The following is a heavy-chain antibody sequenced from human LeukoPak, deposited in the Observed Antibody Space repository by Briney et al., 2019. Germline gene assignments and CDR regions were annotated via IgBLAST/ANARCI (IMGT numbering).Heavy chain of an antibody. D-gene: IGHD2-15*01. CDR1: VYSFTNCW. J-gene: IGHJ4*02. CDR2: RYPDDSDT. V-gene: IGHV5-51*01. CDR3: ARSGRLGYCSGGSCSRWDY. Sequence: GESLKISGKFSVYSFTNCWIGLVRHVPGKGREWMGIRYPDDSDTKDSPPFQGHVTISADKSISTAYLQWSSLKASEPAMYYCARSGRLGYCSGGSCSRWDYWGQGTLVTVSS.